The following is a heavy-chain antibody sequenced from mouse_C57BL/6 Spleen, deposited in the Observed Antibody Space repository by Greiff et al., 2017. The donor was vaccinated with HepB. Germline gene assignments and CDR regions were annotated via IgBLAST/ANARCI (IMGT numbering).Heavy chain of an antibody. CDR3: ARGSSYPYYAMDY. J-gene: IGHJ4*01. CDR1: GYTFTSYW. D-gene: IGHD1-1*01. Sequence: QVQLKQPGAELVKPGASVKLSCKASGYTFTSYWMHWVKQRPGQGLEWIGMIHPNSGSTNYNEKFKSKATLTVDKSSSTAYMQLSSLTSEDSAVYYCARGSSYPYYAMDYWGQGTSVTVSS. CDR2: IHPNSGST. V-gene: IGHV1-64*01.